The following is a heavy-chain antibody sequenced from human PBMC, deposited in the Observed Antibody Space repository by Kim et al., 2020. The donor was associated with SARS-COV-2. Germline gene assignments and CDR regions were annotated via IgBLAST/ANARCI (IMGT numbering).Heavy chain of an antibody. D-gene: IGHD1-1*01. Sequence: GGSLRLSCAASGFTFSGSAIHWVRQASGKGLEWVGRIRSKANSYATAYAASVKGRFTISRDDSKYTAYLQMNSLKTEDTAVYYCTDVPGTTLDFWDAFDVWGQGTTVTVSS. V-gene: IGHV3-73*01. CDR1: GFTFSGSA. CDR2: IRSKANSYAT. CDR3: TDVPGTTLDFWDAFDV. J-gene: IGHJ3*01.